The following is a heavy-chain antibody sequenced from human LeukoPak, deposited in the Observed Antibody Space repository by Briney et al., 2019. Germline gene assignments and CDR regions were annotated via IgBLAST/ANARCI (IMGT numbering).Heavy chain of an antibody. Sequence: GGSLRLSCAASGFTFSSYSMNWVRQAPGKGLEWVSSISSSSYIYYADSVKGRFTISRDNAKNSLYLQMNSLGAEDTAVYYCARESIAVAGTYYYMDVWGKGTTVTVSS. J-gene: IGHJ6*03. V-gene: IGHV3-21*01. CDR1: GFTFSSYS. CDR2: ISSSSYI. D-gene: IGHD6-19*01. CDR3: ARESIAVAGTYYYMDV.